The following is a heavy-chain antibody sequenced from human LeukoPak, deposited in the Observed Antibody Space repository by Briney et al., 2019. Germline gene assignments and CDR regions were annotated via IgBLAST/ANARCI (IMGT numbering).Heavy chain of an antibody. CDR3: AKDEGGLLLWFRELFHNY. V-gene: IGHV3-23*01. CDR1: GFTFSSYA. Sequence: GGSLRLSCAASGFTFSSYAMSWVRQAPGKGLEWVSAISGSGGGTYYADSVKGRFTISRDNSKNTLYLQMNSLRAEDTAVYYCAKDEGGLLLWFRELFHNYWGQGTLVTVSS. D-gene: IGHD3-10*01. J-gene: IGHJ4*02. CDR2: ISGSGGGT.